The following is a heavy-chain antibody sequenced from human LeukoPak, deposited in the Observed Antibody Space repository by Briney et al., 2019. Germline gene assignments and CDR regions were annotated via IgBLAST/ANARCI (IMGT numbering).Heavy chain of an antibody. CDR3: AKGTGYCDSSGYDPFDI. CDR2: ISGGGGRT. J-gene: IGHJ3*02. CDR1: GFTFSSYV. V-gene: IGHV3-23*01. Sequence: PGGSLRLSCAASGFTFSSYVVSWVRQAPGKGLEWVSAISGGGGRTYYADSVKGRFTISRDNSKNTLYLQMNSLRAEDTAVYYCAKGTGYCDSSGYDPFDIWGQGTMVTVSS. D-gene: IGHD3-22*01.